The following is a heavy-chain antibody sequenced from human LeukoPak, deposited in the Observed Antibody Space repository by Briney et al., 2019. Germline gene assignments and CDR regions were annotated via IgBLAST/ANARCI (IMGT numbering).Heavy chain of an antibody. CDR2: IIPNLGIA. J-gene: IGHJ6*02. CDR3: ARASAGGPRKYYDILTGYPGTSHYYYGMDV. CDR1: GGTFSSYA. D-gene: IGHD3-9*01. V-gene: IGHV1-69*04. Sequence: SVKLSCTASGGTFSSYAISWVRQAPGQGLEWMGSIIPNLGIANYAHQFQGRVTITADKSTSTAYMELSSLRSEDTAVYYCARASAGGPRKYYDILTGYPGTSHYYYGMDVWGQGTTVTVSS.